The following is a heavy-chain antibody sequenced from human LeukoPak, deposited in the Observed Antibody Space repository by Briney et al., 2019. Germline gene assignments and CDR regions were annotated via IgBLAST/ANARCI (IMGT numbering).Heavy chain of an antibody. CDR3: AKDLFSGSGRAGNMDV. V-gene: IGHV3-48*03. CDR1: GFTFSSYE. D-gene: IGHD3-10*01. CDR2: ISSSGSTI. J-gene: IGHJ6*03. Sequence: GGSLRLSCAASGFTFSSYEMNWVRQAPGKGLEWVSYISSSGSTIYSADSVKGRFTISRDNSKSTLYLQMNSLRAEDTAIYYCAKDLFSGSGRAGNMDVWGKGTTVTVSS.